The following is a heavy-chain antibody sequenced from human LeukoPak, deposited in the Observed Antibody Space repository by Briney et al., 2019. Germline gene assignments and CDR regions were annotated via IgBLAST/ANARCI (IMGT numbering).Heavy chain of an antibody. CDR3: ASSITMVRGENWFDL. J-gene: IGHJ5*02. CDR1: GFTFSSYG. V-gene: IGHV3-33*01. Sequence: GGSLRLSCAASGFTFSSYGMHWVRQAPGKGLEWGAVIWYDGSNKYYADSVKGRFTISRDNSKNTLYLQMNSLRAEDTAVYYCASSITMVRGENWFDLWGQGTLVTVSS. CDR2: IWYDGSNK. D-gene: IGHD3-10*01.